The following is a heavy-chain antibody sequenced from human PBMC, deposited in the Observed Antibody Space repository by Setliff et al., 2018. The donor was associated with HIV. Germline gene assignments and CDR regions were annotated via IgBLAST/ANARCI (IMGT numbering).Heavy chain of an antibody. CDR2: IYYSGST. CDR3: ARVGASGVPSTMDYYYYMDV. J-gene: IGHJ6*03. V-gene: IGHV4-39*07. CDR1: GGSISSSSYF. Sequence: KASETLSLTCTVSGGSISSSSYFWGWIRQPPGKGLEWIGSIYYSGSTYYNPSLKSRLTISVDTSKNQFSLKLRSVTAADTAVYYCARVGASGVPSTMDYYYYMDVWGKGTTVTVSS. D-gene: IGHD3-10*01.